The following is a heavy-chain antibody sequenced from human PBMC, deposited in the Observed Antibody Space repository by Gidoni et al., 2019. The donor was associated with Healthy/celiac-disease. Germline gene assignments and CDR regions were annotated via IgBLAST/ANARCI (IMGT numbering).Heavy chain of an antibody. CDR2: IYPGDSDT. V-gene: IGHV5-51*01. CDR3: ARHPYYYDSSGYRYFQH. Sequence: EVQLVQSGAEVNKPGESLKISCKGSGYSITSYWIGWVRQMPGKGLEWMGIIYPGDSDTRYSPSFQGQVTISADKSISTAYLQWSSLKASDTAMYYCARHPYYYDSSGYRYFQHWGQGTLVTVSS. D-gene: IGHD3-22*01. CDR1: GYSITSYW. J-gene: IGHJ1*01.